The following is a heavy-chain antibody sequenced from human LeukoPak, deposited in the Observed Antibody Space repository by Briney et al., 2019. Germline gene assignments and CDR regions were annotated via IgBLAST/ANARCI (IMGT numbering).Heavy chain of an antibody. D-gene: IGHD3-10*01. Sequence: SETLSLTCSVSGGSITGDNYYWGWIRQPPGKGLEWIGSIYYSGSTYYNPSLKSRVTISVDTSKNQFSLKLSSVTAADTAVYYCARVNVLLWFGEHYYYYYYMDVWGKGTTVTVSS. V-gene: IGHV4-39*07. CDR1: GGSITGDNYY. J-gene: IGHJ6*03. CDR2: IYYSGST. CDR3: ARVNVLLWFGEHYYYYYYMDV.